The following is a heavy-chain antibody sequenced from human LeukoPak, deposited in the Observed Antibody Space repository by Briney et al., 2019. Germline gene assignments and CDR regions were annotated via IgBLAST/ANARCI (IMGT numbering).Heavy chain of an antibody. CDR2: IIEDGSDE. V-gene: IGHV3-7*01. J-gene: IGHJ4*02. Sequence: PGGSLRLSCAPSEFTFSSYWMSWVRQVPGKGLEWVASIIEDGSDEYYVDSVKGRLTISRDNAKNSLYLQMNSLRAEDTAVYYCVRYLGSTSGSIWGQGTLVTVSS. CDR1: EFTFSSYW. D-gene: IGHD3-16*01. CDR3: VRYLGSTSGSI.